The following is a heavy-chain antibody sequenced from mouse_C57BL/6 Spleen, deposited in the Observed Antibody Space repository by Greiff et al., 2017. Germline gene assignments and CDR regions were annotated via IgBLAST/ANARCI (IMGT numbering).Heavy chain of an antibody. J-gene: IGHJ3*01. CDR1: GYTFTSYW. CDR3: ARDSSGPAWFAD. V-gene: IGHV1-64*01. Sequence: VQLQQPGAELVKPGASVKLSCKASGYTFTSYWMHWVKQRPGQGLEWIGMIHPNSGSTNYNEKFKSKATLTVDKSSSTAYMQLSSLTSEDSAVYYCARDSSGPAWFADWGQGTLVTVSA. D-gene: IGHD3-2*02. CDR2: IHPNSGST.